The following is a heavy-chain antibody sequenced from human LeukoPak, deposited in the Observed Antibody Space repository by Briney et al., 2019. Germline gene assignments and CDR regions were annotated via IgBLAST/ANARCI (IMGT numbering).Heavy chain of an antibody. V-gene: IGHV3-11*04. D-gene: IGHD3-3*01. CDR1: GFTFSDYY. CDR2: ISSSGSTI. Sequence: GGSLRLSCAASGFTFSDYYMGWIRQAPGKRLEWVSYISSSGSTIYYADSVKGRFTISRDNAKNSLYLQMNSLRAEDTAVYYCASDYYDFWSGHDYLDYWGQGTLVTVSS. J-gene: IGHJ4*02. CDR3: ASDYYDFWSGHDYLDY.